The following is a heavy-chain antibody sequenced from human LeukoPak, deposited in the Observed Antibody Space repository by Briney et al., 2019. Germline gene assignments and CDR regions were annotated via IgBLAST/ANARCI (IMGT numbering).Heavy chain of an antibody. Sequence: SETLSLTCTVSGGSIGSSSYYWGWIRQPPGKGLEWIGSIYYSGSTYYNPSLKSRVTISVDTSKNQFSLKLSSVTAADTAVYYCARHVGNSGYAPFDYWGQGTLVTVSS. CDR2: IYYSGST. V-gene: IGHV4-39*01. D-gene: IGHD5-12*01. J-gene: IGHJ4*02. CDR1: GGSIGSSSYY. CDR3: ARHVGNSGYAPFDY.